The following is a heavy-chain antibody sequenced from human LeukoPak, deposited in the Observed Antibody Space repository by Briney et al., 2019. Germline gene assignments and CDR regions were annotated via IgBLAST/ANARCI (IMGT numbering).Heavy chain of an antibody. CDR3: ARSNSSGYRGAFDI. V-gene: IGHV4-59*01. D-gene: IGHD3-22*01. CDR2: IYYSGST. J-gene: IGHJ3*02. Sequence: SETLSLTCTVSGGSISSYYWSWIRQPPGKGLEWIGYIYYSGSTNYNPSLKSRVTISVDTSKNQFSLKLSSVTAADMAVYYCARSNSSGYRGAFDIWGQGTMVTVSS. CDR1: GGSISSYY.